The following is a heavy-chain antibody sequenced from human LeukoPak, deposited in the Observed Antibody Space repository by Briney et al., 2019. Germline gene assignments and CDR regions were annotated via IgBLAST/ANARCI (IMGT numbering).Heavy chain of an antibody. CDR1: GGTFSSYA. Sequence: PRASVKVSCKASGGTFSSYAISWVRQAPGQGLEWMGGIIPIFGTANHAQKFQGRVTITTDESTSTAYMELSSLRSEDTAVYYCARDGYDILTGLGAFDIWGQGTMVTVSS. CDR3: ARDGYDILTGLGAFDI. V-gene: IGHV1-69*05. J-gene: IGHJ3*02. CDR2: IIPIFGTA. D-gene: IGHD3-9*01.